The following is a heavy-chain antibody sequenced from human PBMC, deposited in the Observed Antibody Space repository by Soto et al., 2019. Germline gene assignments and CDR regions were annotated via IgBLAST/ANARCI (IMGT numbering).Heavy chain of an antibody. V-gene: IGHV4-39*02. CDR1: GGSISSSSYY. CDR2: IYYSGST. CDR3: AREQQLGHGSVY. D-gene: IGHD6-13*01. Sequence: SETLSLTCTVSGGSISSSSYYWGWIRQPPGKGLEWIGSIYYSGSTYYNPSLKSRVTISVDTSKNQFSLKLSSVTAADTAVYYCAREQQLGHGSVYWGQGTLVTVSS. J-gene: IGHJ4*02.